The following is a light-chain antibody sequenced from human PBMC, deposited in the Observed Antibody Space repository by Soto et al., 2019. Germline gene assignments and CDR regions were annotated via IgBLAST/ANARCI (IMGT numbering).Light chain of an antibody. CDR2: DVS. CDR3: CSYAGTYTYWV. V-gene: IGLV2-11*01. CDR1: SSDVGGYNY. J-gene: IGLJ3*02. Sequence: QLVLTQPRSVSGSPGQSVTISCSGTSSDVGGYNYVSWYQQHPGKAPKLMIYDVSKRPSGVPDRFSGSKSGNTASLTISGLQAADEADYYCCSYAGTYTYWVFGGGTKVTVL.